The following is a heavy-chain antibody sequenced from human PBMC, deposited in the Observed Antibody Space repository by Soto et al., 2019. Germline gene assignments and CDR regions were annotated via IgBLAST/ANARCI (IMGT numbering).Heavy chain of an antibody. CDR3: AKSWELRRFFAS. V-gene: IGHV4-4*02. D-gene: IGHD1-26*01. CDR2: IHHTGST. J-gene: IGHJ4*02. Sequence: QVQLQESGPGLVKPSGTLSLTCAVSGASIISENWWTWVRQSPGKGLEWIGEIHHTGSTTYNPSLDSRFTMSVDKSKNHFSLILSSVTAADTALYYCAKSWELRRFFASWGQGTLVTVSS. CDR1: GASIISENW.